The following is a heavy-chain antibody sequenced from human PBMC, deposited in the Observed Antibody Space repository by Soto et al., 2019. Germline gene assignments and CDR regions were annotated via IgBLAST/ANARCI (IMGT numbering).Heavy chain of an antibody. Sequence: QVHLQESGPGLVKPSGTLSLTCTVSGGSINNHYWSXIRQPPGKGLEWIGYIYYTGSTNYNPSLESRVTMSXDXXXXXXXLNLTSLTAADTAIYYCARANWYSEYWGQGTLVTVSS. J-gene: IGHJ4*02. CDR2: IYYTGST. V-gene: IGHV4-59*11. CDR1: GGSINNHY. CDR3: ARANWYSEY. D-gene: IGHD7-27*01.